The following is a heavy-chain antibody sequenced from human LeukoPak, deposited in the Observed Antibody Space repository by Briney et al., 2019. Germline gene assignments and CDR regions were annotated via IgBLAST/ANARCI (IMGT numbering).Heavy chain of an antibody. CDR2: LSGSGGST. Sequence: PGGSLRLSCAASGFTVSSNYMSWVRQAPGKGLEWVSALSGSGGSTCYADSVKGRFTISRDNSKNTLYLQVNSLRAEDTAVYYCASHRHMTGQEIDYWGQGTLVTASS. V-gene: IGHV3-23*01. D-gene: IGHD3-9*01. CDR1: GFTVSSNY. CDR3: ASHRHMTGQEIDY. J-gene: IGHJ4*02.